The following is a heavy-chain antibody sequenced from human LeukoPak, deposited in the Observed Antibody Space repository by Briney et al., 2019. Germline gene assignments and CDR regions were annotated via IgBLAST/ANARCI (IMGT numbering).Heavy chain of an antibody. CDR3: ARVRMGYSSVFAFDY. CDR1: GYTFTSYG. V-gene: IGHV7-4-1*02. D-gene: IGHD6-19*01. J-gene: IGHJ4*02. CDR2: INTNTGNP. Sequence: ASVKVSCKASGYTFTSYGISWVRQAPGQGLEWMGWINTNTGNPTYAQGFTGRFVFSLDTSVSTAYLQISSLKAEDTAVYYCARVRMGYSSVFAFDYWGQGTLVTVSS.